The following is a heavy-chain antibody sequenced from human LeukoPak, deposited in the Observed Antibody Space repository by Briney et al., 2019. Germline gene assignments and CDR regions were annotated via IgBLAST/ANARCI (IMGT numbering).Heavy chain of an antibody. V-gene: IGHV3-66*01. CDR1: GFTVSSNY. J-gene: IGHJ6*02. Sequence: GGSLRLSCAASGFTVSSNYMSWVRQAPGKGLEWVSVIYSGGSTYYADSVKGRFTISRDNSKNTLYLQMNSLRAEDTAVYYCARDYPNYYDSSGAEMGDYYYYGMDVWGQGTTVTVSS. CDR2: IYSGGST. CDR3: ARDYPNYYDSSGAEMGDYYYYGMDV. D-gene: IGHD3-22*01.